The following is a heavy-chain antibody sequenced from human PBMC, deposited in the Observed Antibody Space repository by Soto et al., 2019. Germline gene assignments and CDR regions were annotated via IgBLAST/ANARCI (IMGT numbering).Heavy chain of an antibody. V-gene: IGHV4-4*07. CDR3: ASGIMVRGVSYYYAMDV. D-gene: IGHD3-10*01. J-gene: IGHJ6*02. CDR2: IYTSGST. Sequence: SETLSLTCTVSGGSISSYYWSWIRQPAGKGLEWIGRIYTSGSTNYNPSLKSRVTMSVDTSKNQFSLKLSSVTAADTAVYYCASGIMVRGVSYYYAMDVWGQGTTVTVS. CDR1: GGSISSYY.